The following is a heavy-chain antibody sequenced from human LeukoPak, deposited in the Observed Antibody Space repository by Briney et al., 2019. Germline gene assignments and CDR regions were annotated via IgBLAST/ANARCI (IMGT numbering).Heavy chain of an antibody. V-gene: IGHV3-30-3*01. CDR2: ISYDGSNK. Sequence: GRSLRLSCAASGFTFSSYATHWVRQAPGKGLEWVAVISYDGSNKYYADSVKGRFTISRDNSKNTLYLQMNSLRAEDTAVYYCARDSVAGSYFDYWGQGTLVTVSS. D-gene: IGHD6-19*01. CDR1: GFTFSSYA. CDR3: ARDSVAGSYFDY. J-gene: IGHJ4*02.